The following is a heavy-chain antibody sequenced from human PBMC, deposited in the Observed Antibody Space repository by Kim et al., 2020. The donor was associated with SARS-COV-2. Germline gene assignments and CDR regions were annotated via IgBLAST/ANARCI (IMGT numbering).Heavy chain of an antibody. D-gene: IGHD3-22*01. Sequence: GGSLRLSCAASGFTFDDYTMHWVRQAPGKGLEWVSLISWDGGSTYYADSVKGRFTISRDNSKNSLYLQMNSLRTEDTALYYCAKGPMSLYYFDYWGQGTLDTVSS. J-gene: IGHJ4*02. CDR3: AKGPMSLYYFDY. V-gene: IGHV3-43*01. CDR1: GFTFDDYT. CDR2: ISWDGGST.